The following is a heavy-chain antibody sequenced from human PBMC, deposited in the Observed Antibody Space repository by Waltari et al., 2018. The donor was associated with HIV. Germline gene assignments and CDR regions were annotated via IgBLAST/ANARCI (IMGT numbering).Heavy chain of an antibody. Sequence: QVQLVESGGGVVQPGRSLRLSCAASGFTFSRYDMLWGRQAPGKGLEWVAVISYDGSNKYYADSVKGRFTISRDNSKNTLYLQMNSLRAEDTAVYYCARGYYGSGSPSSLGYWGQGTLVTVSS. CDR1: GFTFSRYD. CDR3: ARGYYGSGSPSSLGY. D-gene: IGHD3-10*01. J-gene: IGHJ4*02. V-gene: IGHV3-30*01. CDR2: ISYDGSNK.